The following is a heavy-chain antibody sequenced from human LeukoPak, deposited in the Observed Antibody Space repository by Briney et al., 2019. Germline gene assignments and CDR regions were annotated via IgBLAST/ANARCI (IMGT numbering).Heavy chain of an antibody. CDR3: ATKAGNYQERVSLDY. CDR2: ISGSGGST. Sequence: QTGGSLRLSCAASGFTFSSYAMSWVRQAPGKGLEWVSAISGSGGSTYYADSVKGRFTISRDNGKNTVYLQMNSLRADDAAVYYCATKAGNYQERVSLDYWGQGILVTVSS. V-gene: IGHV3-23*01. J-gene: IGHJ4*02. CDR1: GFTFSSYA. D-gene: IGHD3-10*01.